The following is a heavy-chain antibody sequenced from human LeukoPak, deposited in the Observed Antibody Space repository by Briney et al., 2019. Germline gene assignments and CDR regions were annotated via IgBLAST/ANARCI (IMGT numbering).Heavy chain of an antibody. D-gene: IGHD2-21*02. V-gene: IGHV4-34*01. CDR1: GGSFSGYY. Sequence: SETLSLTCAVYGGSFSGYYWSWIRQPPGKGLEWIGEINHSGSTNYNPSLKSRVTISVDTSKNQFSLKLSSVTAADTAVYYCARGRVSVTGYYFAMDVWGQGTTVTVSS. CDR3: ARGRVSVTGYYFAMDV. CDR2: INHSGST. J-gene: IGHJ6*02.